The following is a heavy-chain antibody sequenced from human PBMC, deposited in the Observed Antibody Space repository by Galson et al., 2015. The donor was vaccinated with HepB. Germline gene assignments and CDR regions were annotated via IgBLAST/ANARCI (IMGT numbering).Heavy chain of an antibody. CDR2: IIPIFGTA. CDR3: AKADIVVVPAATTYYYYYMDV. CDR1: GGTFSSYA. V-gene: IGHV1-69*13. J-gene: IGHJ6*03. D-gene: IGHD2-2*01. Sequence: SVKVSCKASGGTFSSYAISWVRQAPGQGLKWMGGIIPIFGTANYAQKFQGRVTITADESTSTAYMELSSLRSEDTAVYYCAKADIVVVPAATTYYYYYMDVWGKGTTVTVSS.